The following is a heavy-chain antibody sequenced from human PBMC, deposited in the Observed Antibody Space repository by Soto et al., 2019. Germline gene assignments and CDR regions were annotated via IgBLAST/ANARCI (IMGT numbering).Heavy chain of an antibody. CDR2: ISSNGGTT. D-gene: IGHD1-26*01. CDR3: VKGVGATMVGWYFDL. CDR1: GVTFSSYA. V-gene: IGHV3-64D*08. J-gene: IGHJ2*01. Sequence: PGGSLRLSCSSSGVTFSSYAMYWVRQAPGTGLEYVSAISSNGGTTYYADSVRGRFTISRDNSKNTLYFQMSSLRAEDTAVYYCVKGVGATMVGWYFDLWGRGTLVTVSS.